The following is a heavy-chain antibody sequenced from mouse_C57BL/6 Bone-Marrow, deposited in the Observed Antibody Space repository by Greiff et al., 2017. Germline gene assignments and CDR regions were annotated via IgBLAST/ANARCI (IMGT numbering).Heavy chain of an antibody. Sequence: VKLQESGTELVKPGASVKLSCKASGYTFTSYWMHWVKQRPGQGLEWIGNINPSNGGTNYNEKFKSKATLTVDKSSSTAYMQLSSLTSEDSAVYYCARTFITTVVPYYYAMDYWGQGTSVTVSS. V-gene: IGHV1-53*01. CDR3: ARTFITTVVPYYYAMDY. J-gene: IGHJ4*01. CDR1: GYTFTSYW. CDR2: INPSNGGT. D-gene: IGHD1-1*01.